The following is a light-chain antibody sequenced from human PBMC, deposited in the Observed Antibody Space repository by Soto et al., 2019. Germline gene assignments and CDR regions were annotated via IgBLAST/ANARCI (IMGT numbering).Light chain of an antibody. CDR2: INYDGTH. CDR3: QSLGSGIQV. V-gene: IGLV4-69*01. J-gene: IGLJ3*02. Sequence: QPVLTQSPSASASLGASVKLTCTLSSGYSTYAIAWHQQQSGKGPRFLMKINYDGTHSKGDGFFDRFSGSSSGAERHLTISSLQSEDEADYYSQSLGSGIQVFGGGTKLTVL. CDR1: SGYSTYA.